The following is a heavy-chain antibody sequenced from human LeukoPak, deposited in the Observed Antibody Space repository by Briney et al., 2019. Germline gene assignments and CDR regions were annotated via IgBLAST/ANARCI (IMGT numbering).Heavy chain of an antibody. CDR1: GGTFSSYA. CDR3: ARVSSGESFNSPFDY. Sequence: ASVKVSCRASGGTFSSYAISWVRQAPGQGLEWMGRIIPIFGTANYAQKFQGRVTITADESTSTAYMEPSSLRSEDTAVYYCARVSSGESFNSPFDYWGQGTLVTVSS. J-gene: IGHJ4*02. CDR2: IIPIFGTA. D-gene: IGHD1-26*01. V-gene: IGHV1-69*13.